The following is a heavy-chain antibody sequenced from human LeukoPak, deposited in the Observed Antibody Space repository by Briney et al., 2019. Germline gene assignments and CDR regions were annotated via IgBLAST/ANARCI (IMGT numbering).Heavy chain of an antibody. Sequence: ASVKVSCKVSGYTLTELSMHWVRPAPGKGLEWMGGFDPEYRETIYAQKFRGRVTMTEDTSTDTAYMELSSLRFDDTAVYYCATDYEGATNYYFDYWGQGTLVTVSS. CDR2: FDPEYRET. CDR3: ATDYEGATNYYFDY. D-gene: IGHD1-26*01. V-gene: IGHV1-24*01. CDR1: GYTLTELS. J-gene: IGHJ4*02.